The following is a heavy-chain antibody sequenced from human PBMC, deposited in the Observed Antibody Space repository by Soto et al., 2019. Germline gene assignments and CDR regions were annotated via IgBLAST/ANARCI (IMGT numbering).Heavy chain of an antibody. Sequence: QVQLVQSGAEVKKPGSSVKVSCKASGGTFSGYTINWVRQAPGHGLEWMGRIIPIAAIANYTQKFQGRVTITVDKSSTTAYMELSSLRSDDTAVYYCARGSTIVRGAPSWFDPWGQGTLVTVSS. CDR1: GGTFSGYT. D-gene: IGHD3-10*01. CDR3: ARGSTIVRGAPSWFDP. J-gene: IGHJ5*02. CDR2: IIPIAAIA. V-gene: IGHV1-69*02.